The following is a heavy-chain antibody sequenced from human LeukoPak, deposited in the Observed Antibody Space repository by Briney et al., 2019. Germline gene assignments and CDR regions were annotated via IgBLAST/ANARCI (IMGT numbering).Heavy chain of an antibody. CDR2: IYSGSST. Sequence: PGRSLRLSCAASGFTFSSYGMHWVRQAPGKGLEWVSVIYSGSSTYYADSVKGRFTISRHNSKNTLYLQMNSLRAEDTAVYYCASTYSSSWATFDYWGQGTLVTVSS. J-gene: IGHJ4*02. V-gene: IGHV3-NL1*01. CDR1: GFTFSSYG. CDR3: ASTYSSSWATFDY. D-gene: IGHD6-13*01.